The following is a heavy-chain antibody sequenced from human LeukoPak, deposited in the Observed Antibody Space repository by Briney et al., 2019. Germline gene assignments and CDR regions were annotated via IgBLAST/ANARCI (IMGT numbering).Heavy chain of an antibody. J-gene: IGHJ4*02. CDR3: ARTLNFDWSYFDY. V-gene: IGHV3-64*01. CDR2: ISSNGGST. Sequence: GGSLRLSCAASGFTFSSYAMHWVRQAPGKGLEYVSAISSNGGSTYYANSVKGRFTISRDNSKNTLYLQMGSLRAEDMAVYYCARTLNFDWSYFDYWGQGTLVTVSS. D-gene: IGHD3-9*01. CDR1: GFTFSSYA.